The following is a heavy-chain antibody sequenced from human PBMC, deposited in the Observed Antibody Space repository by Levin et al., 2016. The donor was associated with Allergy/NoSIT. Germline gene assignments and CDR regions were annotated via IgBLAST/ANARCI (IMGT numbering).Heavy chain of an antibody. Sequence: WIRQPPGKGLQWIGSFYYTGRTYYNPSFKSRVIMSLEKSNRQLSLRLTSVTAADAAVYYCARRDWTASPDNWFDPWGQGTLVTVSS. CDR2: FYYTGRT. V-gene: IGHV4-39*07. CDR3: ARRDWTASPDNWFDP. J-gene: IGHJ5*02. D-gene: IGHD3/OR15-3a*01.